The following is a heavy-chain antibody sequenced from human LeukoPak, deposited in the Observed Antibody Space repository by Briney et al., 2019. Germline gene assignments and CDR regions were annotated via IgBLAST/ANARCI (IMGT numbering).Heavy chain of an antibody. D-gene: IGHD1-26*01. Sequence: ASVKVSCKASGYTFTGYYMHWVRQAPGQGLEWMGWINPNSGGTNYAQQFQGRVTMTRDTSIITAYMELSRLRSDDTAVYYCARGLYSGSCPTYYYYYVDVWGKGTTVTISS. J-gene: IGHJ6*03. CDR3: ARGLYSGSCPTYYYYYVDV. V-gene: IGHV1-2*02. CDR1: GYTFTGYY. CDR2: INPNSGGT.